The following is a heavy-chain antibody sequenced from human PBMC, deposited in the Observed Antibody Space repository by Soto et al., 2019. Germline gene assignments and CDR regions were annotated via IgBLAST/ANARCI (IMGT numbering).Heavy chain of an antibody. CDR1: GFTVSSNY. D-gene: IGHD4-17*01. CDR3: ARDHVTTGPNYYYYYGMDV. Sequence: GGSLRLSCAASGFTVSSNYMSWVRQAPGKGLEWVSVIYSGGSTYYADSVKGRFTISRDNSKNTLYLQMNSLRAEDTAVYYCARDHVTTGPNYYYYYGMDVWGQGTTVTVSS. CDR2: IYSGGST. V-gene: IGHV3-53*01. J-gene: IGHJ6*02.